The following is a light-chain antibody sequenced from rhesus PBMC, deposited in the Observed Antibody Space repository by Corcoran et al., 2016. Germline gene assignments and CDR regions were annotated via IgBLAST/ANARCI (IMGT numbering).Light chain of an antibody. J-gene: IGKJ2*01. CDR3: QQYSSSPCS. CDR2: KAS. Sequence: DIQMTQSPSSLSASVGDTVTITCRASQSISSWLACYQQKPGKAPKLLSYKASTLQSEVPSRLSGRGSGTAFTHTISSLQSEDFETYDYQQYSSSPCSFGRGTKVEIK. CDR1: QSISSW. V-gene: IGKV1-22*01.